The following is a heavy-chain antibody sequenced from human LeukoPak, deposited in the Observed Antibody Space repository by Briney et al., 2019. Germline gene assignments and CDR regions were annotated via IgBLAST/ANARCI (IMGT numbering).Heavy chain of an antibody. Sequence: SETPSLTCAVSGGSTSSGDYPWSWIRQPPGKGLEWIGYIFHTGHTSYNPSLKSRVTISVDMSKNQLSLKLSSVTAADTAVYYCARGFYGSGSQFDYWGQGTLVTVSS. J-gene: IGHJ4*02. V-gene: IGHV4-30-2*01. CDR3: ARGFYGSGSQFDY. CDR1: GGSTSSGDYP. D-gene: IGHD3-10*01. CDR2: IFHTGHT.